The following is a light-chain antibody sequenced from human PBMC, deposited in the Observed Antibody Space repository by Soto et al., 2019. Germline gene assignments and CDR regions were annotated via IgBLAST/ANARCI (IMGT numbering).Light chain of an antibody. J-gene: IGKJ5*01. CDR3: QQRGSWPPSIT. CDR1: QTISNTY. CDR2: DAS. Sequence: EILLTQSPGTLSLSPGDRATLSCRAGQTISNTYLVWYQQRPGQAPRLLIHDASSRATGIPARFSGSGSETDFTLTISSLEPEDFAVYYCQQRGSWPPSITFGQGTRLEIK. V-gene: IGKV3D-20*02.